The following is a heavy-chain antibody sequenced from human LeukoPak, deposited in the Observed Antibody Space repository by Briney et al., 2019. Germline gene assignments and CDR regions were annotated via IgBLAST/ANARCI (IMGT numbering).Heavy chain of an antibody. CDR1: GGSISSYY. CDR2: IYHSGST. V-gene: IGHV4-59*08. D-gene: IGHD1-26*01. CDR3: ARSELDSPIAEWELLPGGWFDP. Sequence: PSETLSLTCTVSGGSISSYYWSWIRQPPGKGLEWIGSIYHSGSTYYNPSLKSRVTISVDTSKNQFSLKLSSVTAADTAVYYCARSELDSPIAEWELLPGGWFDPWGQGTLVTVSS. J-gene: IGHJ5*02.